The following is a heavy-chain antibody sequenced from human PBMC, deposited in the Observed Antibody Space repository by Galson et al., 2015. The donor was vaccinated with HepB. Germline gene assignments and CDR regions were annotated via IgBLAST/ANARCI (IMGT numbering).Heavy chain of an antibody. CDR1: GYIFTRYA. J-gene: IGHJ4*02. CDR2: INTNTGNP. Sequence: SLKVSCKASGYIFTRYAMNWVRQVPGQGLEWMGWINTNTGNPTYAQCFTGRFVFSLDTSVSTAYLQISSLKAEDTAVYYCGRDRGSGSQCFDYWGQGTLVTVSS. CDR3: GRDRGSGSQCFDY. V-gene: IGHV7-4-1*02. D-gene: IGHD2-15*01.